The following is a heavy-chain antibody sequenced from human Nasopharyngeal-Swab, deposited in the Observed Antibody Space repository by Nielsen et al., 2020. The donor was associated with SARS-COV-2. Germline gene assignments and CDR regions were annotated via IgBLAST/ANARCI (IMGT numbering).Heavy chain of an antibody. Sequence: WVRQAPGQRLEWMGWINAGNGNTKYSQKFQDRVTITRDTSASTAYMELSSLRSEDTAVYYCAREEGITMVRGVHYYWGQGTLVTVSS. CDR2: INAGNGNT. CDR3: AREEGITMVRGVHYY. D-gene: IGHD3-10*01. J-gene: IGHJ4*02. V-gene: IGHV1-3*01.